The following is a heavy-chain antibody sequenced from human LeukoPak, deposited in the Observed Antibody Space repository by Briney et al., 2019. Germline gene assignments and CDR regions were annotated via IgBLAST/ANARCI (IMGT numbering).Heavy chain of an antibody. CDR3: ARDARVDDILTGFEV. CDR1: GASISGYL. J-gene: IGHJ4*02. Sequence: PSETLSLTCTVSGASISGYLWTWIRQPPGKGLEWIGYVYDNGDTNYHPSFTGRVSISVDVSKNQFSLKLSSVTAADTAVYYCARDARVDDILTGFEVWGQGTLVTVSS. D-gene: IGHD3-9*01. V-gene: IGHV4-59*12. CDR2: VYDNGDT.